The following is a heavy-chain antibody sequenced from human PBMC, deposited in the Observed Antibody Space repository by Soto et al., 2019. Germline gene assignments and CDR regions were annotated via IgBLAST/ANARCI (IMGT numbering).Heavy chain of an antibody. CDR2: TYYRSRWYN. J-gene: IGHJ6*03. D-gene: IGHD1-7*01. V-gene: IGHV6-1*01. Sequence: PSQTLSLTCVISGDSVSSNSAAWNWIRLSPSRGLEWLARTYYRSRWYNDYAVSVRSRITVNPDTSKNQFSLQLTSVTPEDTAVYYCAGTTSHHWLYMDVWAKGATVTVS. CDR1: GDSVSSNSAA. CDR3: AGTTSHHWLYMDV.